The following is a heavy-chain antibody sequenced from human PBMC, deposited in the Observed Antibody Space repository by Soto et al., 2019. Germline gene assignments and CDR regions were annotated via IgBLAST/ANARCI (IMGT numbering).Heavy chain of an antibody. V-gene: IGHV3-9*01. J-gene: IGHJ5*02. Sequence: GGSLRLSCLVSGFTFDGYAMHWVRQTPGKGPEWVSGINWNSDNTGHADSVKGRFTISRDNAKNSLYLQMNSLRVEDTALYYCARGNWFDTWGQGTLATVSS. CDR3: ARGNWFDT. CDR2: INWNSDNT. CDR1: GFTFDGYA.